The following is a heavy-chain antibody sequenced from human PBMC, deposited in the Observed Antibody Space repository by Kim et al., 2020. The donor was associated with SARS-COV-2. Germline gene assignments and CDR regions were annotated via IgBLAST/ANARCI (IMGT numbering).Heavy chain of an antibody. CDR2: IYYSGST. J-gene: IGHJ2*01. V-gene: IGHV4-39*01. Sequence: AETLSLTCTVSGCSISSSRYYWVRIRQTPGSVLEWIGSIYYSGSTYYNSSLKSRVTISVDTAKNQFSLKLSSVTAADTAVVYCARRLYVNLTGWAWYFDL. CDR1: GCSISSSRYY. D-gene: IGHD3-9*01. CDR3: ARRLYVNLTGWAWYFDL.